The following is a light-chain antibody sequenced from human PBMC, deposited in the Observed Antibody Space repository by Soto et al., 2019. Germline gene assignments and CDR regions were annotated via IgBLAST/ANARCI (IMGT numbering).Light chain of an antibody. CDR3: LQHNAYPFT. CDR1: QGISTY. CDR2: GAS. Sequence: DIQMTQSPSAMSASVGDRVTITCRASQGISTYLAWFQQKPGQGPKRLIYGASNLQSGVPPRFSGSGSETEFTLTISNLQPEDIATYYCLQHNAYPFTFGQGTKLEIK. J-gene: IGKJ2*01. V-gene: IGKV1-17*03.